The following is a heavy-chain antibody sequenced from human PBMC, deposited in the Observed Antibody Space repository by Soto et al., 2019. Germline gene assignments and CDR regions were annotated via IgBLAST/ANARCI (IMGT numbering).Heavy chain of an antibody. CDR2: IYHSGST. V-gene: IGHV4-4*02. CDR1: SGSISSSNW. J-gene: IGHJ4*02. D-gene: IGHD6-19*01. Sequence: QVQLQESGPGLVKPSGTLSLTCAVSSGSISSSNWWSWVRQPPGKGLEWIGEIYHSGSTNYNPSLKSRVTISVDKSKNQFSLKLSSVTAADTAVYYCARARAYGEQWLSKLFDYWGQGTLVTVSS. CDR3: ARARAYGEQWLSKLFDY.